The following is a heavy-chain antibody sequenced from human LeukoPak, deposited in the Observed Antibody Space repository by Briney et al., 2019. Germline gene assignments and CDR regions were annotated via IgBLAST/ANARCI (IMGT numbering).Heavy chain of an antibody. CDR3: ARDSVMHRFFDV. CDR1: GGPINRGGYY. J-gene: IGHJ2*01. V-gene: IGHV4-31*03. CDR2: IFSGGSTT. Sequence: SQTLSLTCSVSGGPINRGGYYGSCVRQRPGKGLEWIGNIFSGGSTTYYHPSLESRLTISKGTSNKQFSLILTSVTAADTAVYYCARDSVMHRFFDVWGRGTLVTVSS. D-gene: IGHD2-21*01.